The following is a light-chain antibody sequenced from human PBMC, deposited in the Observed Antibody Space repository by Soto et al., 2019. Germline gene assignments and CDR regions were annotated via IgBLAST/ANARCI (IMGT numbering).Light chain of an antibody. Sequence: QSALTQPASVSGSPGQSITISCTGTSSDVGGYNYVSWYQQHPGKAPKLMIYEVSNRPSGVFNRFSGSKSGNTASLPVSGLQAEDEADYYCSSYTSSSTLVVFGGGTKLTVL. CDR3: SSYTSSSTLVV. J-gene: IGLJ2*01. V-gene: IGLV2-14*01. CDR2: EVS. CDR1: SSDVGGYNY.